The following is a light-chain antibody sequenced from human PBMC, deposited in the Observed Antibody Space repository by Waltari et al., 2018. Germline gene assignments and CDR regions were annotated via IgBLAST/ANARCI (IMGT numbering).Light chain of an antibody. CDR1: QSVSSSY. CDR3: QQYGSSPLIT. Sequence: EIVLTQSPGTLSLSPGERATLSCRASQSVSSSYLAWYQQKPGQAPRLLIYGESSRATGIPDRFRCSGSGTDFTLTISRLEPEDFAVYYCQQYGSSPLITFGQGTRLEIK. V-gene: IGKV3-20*01. CDR2: GES. J-gene: IGKJ5*01.